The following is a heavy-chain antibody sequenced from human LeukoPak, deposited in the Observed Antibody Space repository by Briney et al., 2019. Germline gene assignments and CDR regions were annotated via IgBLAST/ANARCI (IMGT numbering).Heavy chain of an antibody. D-gene: IGHD3-10*01. CDR2: IKQDGGEK. J-gene: IGHJ6*04. Sequence: GGSLTLSCAASGFTFSGYWMSWLRQAPGKGLEWVANIKQDGGEKYYVDAVKGRFTISRDNAKNSLYLQMNSLRAEDTAVYYCARDRGFGQADVWGKGTTVTVSS. CDR3: ARDRGFGQADV. CDR1: GFTFSGYW. V-gene: IGHV3-7*01.